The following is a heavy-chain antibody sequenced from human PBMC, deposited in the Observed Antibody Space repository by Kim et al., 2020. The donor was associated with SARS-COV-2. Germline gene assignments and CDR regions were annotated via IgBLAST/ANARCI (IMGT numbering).Heavy chain of an antibody. V-gene: IGHV3-23*01. Sequence: GGSLRLSCAASGFTFSSYAMSWVRQAPGKGLEWVSAISGSGGSTYYADSVKGPFTISRDNSKNTLYLQMNSLRAEDTAVYYCAKDPLPDHSGYYYDSSGYYGVYWGQGTLVTVSS. J-gene: IGHJ4*02. CDR1: GFTFSSYA. D-gene: IGHD3-22*01. CDR3: AKDPLPDHSGYYYDSSGYYGVY. CDR2: ISGSGGST.